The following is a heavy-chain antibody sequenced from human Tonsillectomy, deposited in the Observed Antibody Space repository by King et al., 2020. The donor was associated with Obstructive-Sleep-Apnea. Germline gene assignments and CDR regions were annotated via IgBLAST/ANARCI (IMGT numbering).Heavy chain of an antibody. Sequence: QLVQSGGGLVKPGGSLRLACADSGFTFSDYYMSWIRQAPGQGLDGDSYIRSGGTSLYYADSLKGRFTISRDNAKNSRFLQMNSLRAEDTAVYYFARSYDSGNYYNGYFDYWGQGTLVTVSS. D-gene: IGHD3-10*01. J-gene: IGHJ4*02. V-gene: IGHV3-11*01. CDR1: GFTFSDYY. CDR3: ARSYDSGNYYNGYFDY. CDR2: IRSGGTSL.